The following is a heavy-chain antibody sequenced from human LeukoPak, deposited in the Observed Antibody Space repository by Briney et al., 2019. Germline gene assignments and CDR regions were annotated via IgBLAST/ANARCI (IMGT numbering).Heavy chain of an antibody. CDR1: GFTFSNYA. D-gene: IGHD2-2*01. CDR2: INDVSSDI. Sequence: PGGSLRLSCAASGFTFSNYAMSWVCQAPGKGLEWVSYINDVSSDIHYADSVKGRFTISRDNAKNTLYLQMNSLRAEDTAVYYCARDTYQPGLIDCWGQGTLVTVSS. V-gene: IGHV3-21*05. J-gene: IGHJ4*02. CDR3: ARDTYQPGLIDC.